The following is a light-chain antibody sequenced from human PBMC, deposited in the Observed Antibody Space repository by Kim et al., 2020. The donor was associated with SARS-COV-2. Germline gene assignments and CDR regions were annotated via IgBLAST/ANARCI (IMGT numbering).Light chain of an antibody. V-gene: IGLV3-9*01. Sequence: SYELTQPLSVSVALGQTARITCGGNNIGSKNVHWYQQRPGQAPVLVIYRDSNRPSGIPERFSGSNSGNTATLTISSAQAGDEADYYCQVWDSSTYVFGTGTKVTVL. CDR1: NIGSKN. CDR2: RDS. CDR3: QVWDSSTYV. J-gene: IGLJ1*01.